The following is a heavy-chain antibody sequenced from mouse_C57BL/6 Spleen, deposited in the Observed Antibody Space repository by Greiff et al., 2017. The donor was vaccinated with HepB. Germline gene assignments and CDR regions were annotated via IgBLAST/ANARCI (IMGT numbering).Heavy chain of an antibody. CDR2: IDTNSGGT. CDR1: GYTFTSYG. V-gene: IGHV1-72*01. J-gene: IGHJ4*01. Sequence: YLFNPFASVKLSCKASGYTFTSYGMHWVKQRPGRGLEWIGRIDTNSGGTNYNEKFKSKATLTVDKPSSTAYMQLSSLTSEDSAVYYCARGVVVLVYALDYWGQGTSVTVSS. CDR3: ARGVVVLVYALDY.